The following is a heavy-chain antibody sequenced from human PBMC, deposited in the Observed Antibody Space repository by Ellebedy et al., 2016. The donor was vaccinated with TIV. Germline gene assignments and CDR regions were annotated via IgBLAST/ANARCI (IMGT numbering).Heavy chain of an antibody. CDR2: ISYSGST. CDR1: GCSISSYY. CDR3: ARGWPTTFTIDY. J-gene: IGHJ4*02. V-gene: IGHV4-59*08. D-gene: IGHD1-1*01. Sequence: MPSETLSLTCTVSGCSISSYYWSWIRQPPGKGLEWIGYISYSGSTNYNPSLTSRVTISVDTSKNHFSLRLSSVTAADTAVYYCARGWPTTFTIDYWGQGTLVTVSS.